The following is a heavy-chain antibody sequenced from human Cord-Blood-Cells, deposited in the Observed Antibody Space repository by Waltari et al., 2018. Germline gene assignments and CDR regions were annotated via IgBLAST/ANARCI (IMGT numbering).Heavy chain of an antibody. CDR2: IYYSGST. CDR1: GGSISSSSYY. CDR3: ARNLGGSYLEGDFDY. V-gene: IGHV4-39*01. J-gene: IGHJ4*02. Sequence: QLQLQESGPGLVKPSETLSLTCTVSGGSISSSSYYWGWIRQPPGKGLEWIGSIYYSGSTYYSPSLKSRVTISGDTSKNQFSLKLSSVTAADTAVYYCARNLGGSYLEGDFDYWGQGTLVTVSS. D-gene: IGHD1-26*01.